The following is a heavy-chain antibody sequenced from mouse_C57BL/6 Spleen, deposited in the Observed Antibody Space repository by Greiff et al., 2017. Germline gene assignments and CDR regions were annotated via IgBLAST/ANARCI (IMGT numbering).Heavy chain of an antibody. CDR1: GFTFSSYA. CDR3: TREMVCGKGAMGY. CDR2: ISSGGDCI. J-gene: IGHJ4*01. Sequence: DVQLVESGAGLVKPGGSLKLSCAASGFTFSSYAMSWVRQTPGKRLEWVAYISSGGDCINYEENVKGRFTISGDTARNTLYLQMSSLMSEDTAVYYCTREMVCGKGAMGYWGQGASVTVSS. D-gene: IGHD1-1*02. V-gene: IGHV5-9-1*02.